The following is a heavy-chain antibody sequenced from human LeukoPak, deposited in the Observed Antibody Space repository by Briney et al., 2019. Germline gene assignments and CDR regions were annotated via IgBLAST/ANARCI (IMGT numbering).Heavy chain of an antibody. CDR2: IRYDGSNK. V-gene: IGHV3-30*02. CDR1: GFTFSGYG. D-gene: IGHD2-21*01. Sequence: PGGSLRLPCAASGFTFSGYGMHWVRQAPGKGLEWVSFIRYDGSNKYYADSVKGRFTISRDNSKNTLYLQMNSLRAEDTAVYYCAKSSCGGDCYPYYFDYWGQGTLVTVSS. J-gene: IGHJ4*02. CDR3: AKSSCGGDCYPYYFDY.